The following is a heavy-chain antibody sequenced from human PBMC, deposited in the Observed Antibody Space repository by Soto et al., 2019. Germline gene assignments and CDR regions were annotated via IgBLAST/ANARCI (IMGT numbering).Heavy chain of an antibody. CDR1: GGSFSCYY. CDR3: ARRTRSSWYDWFDP. D-gene: IGHD6-13*01. Sequence: SESLSLTCAVYGGSFSCYYWSWIRQPPGKGLEWIGEINHSGSTYYNPSLKRRVTISLDTSKNPFYLKLSSVTAADTAVYYCARRTRSSWYDWFDPEGQGTLVTVSS. J-gene: IGHJ5*02. CDR2: INHSGST. V-gene: IGHV4-34*01.